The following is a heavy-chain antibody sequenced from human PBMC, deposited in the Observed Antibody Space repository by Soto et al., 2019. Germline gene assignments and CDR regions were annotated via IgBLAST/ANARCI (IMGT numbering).Heavy chain of an antibody. Sequence: QITLKESGPTLVKPTQTLTLTCTFSGFSLSTRGMGVGWIRQSPGKALEWLGLIYWDDDKHYSPSLKSRLTITKDTSKNQVILTMTNMDPVDTATYYRAHRRGYGDYDYWGQGTLVTVSS. D-gene: IGHD4-17*01. V-gene: IGHV2-5*02. CDR2: IYWDDDK. CDR3: AHRRGYGDYDY. J-gene: IGHJ4*02. CDR1: GFSLSTRGMG.